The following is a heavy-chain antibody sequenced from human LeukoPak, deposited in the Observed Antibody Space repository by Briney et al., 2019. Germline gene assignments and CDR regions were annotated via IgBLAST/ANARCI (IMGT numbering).Heavy chain of an antibody. J-gene: IGHJ4*02. CDR1: GYTFTSYA. CDR2: INAGNGNT. V-gene: IGHV1-3*03. CDR3: ARARYSSGRGYFDY. Sequence: EASVKVSCKASGYTFTSYAMHWVRQAPGQRLEWMGWINAGNGNTKYSQEFQGRVTITRDTSASTAYMELSSLRSEDMAVYYCARARYSSGRGYFDYWGQGTLVTVSS. D-gene: IGHD6-19*01.